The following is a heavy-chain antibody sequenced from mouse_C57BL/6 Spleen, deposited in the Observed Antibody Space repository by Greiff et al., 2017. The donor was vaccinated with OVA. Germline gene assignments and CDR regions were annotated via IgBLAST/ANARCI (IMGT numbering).Heavy chain of an antibody. D-gene: IGHD1-1*01. CDR2: ISYDGSN. CDR3: ARGYVDAMDY. Sequence: EVHLVESGPGLVKPSQSLSLTCSVTGYSITSGYYWNWIRQFPGNKLEWMGYISYDGSNNYNPSLKNRISITRDTSKNQFFLKLNSVTTEDTATYYCARGYVDAMDYWGQGTSVTVSS. V-gene: IGHV3-6*01. CDR1: GYSITSGYY. J-gene: IGHJ4*01.